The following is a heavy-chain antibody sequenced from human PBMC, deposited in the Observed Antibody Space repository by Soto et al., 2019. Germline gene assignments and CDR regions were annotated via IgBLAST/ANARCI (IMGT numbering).Heavy chain of an antibody. V-gene: IGHV4-59*08. CDR1: GGSISSYY. CDR3: ARHASHDYGDFTLYYYYYMDV. J-gene: IGHJ6*03. Sequence: SETLSLTCTVSGGSISSYYWSWIRQPPGKGLEWIGYIYYSGSTNYNPSLKSRVTISVDTSKNQFSLKLSSVTAADTAVYYCARHASHDYGDFTLYYYYYMDVWGKGTTVTVSS. D-gene: IGHD4-17*01. CDR2: IYYSGST.